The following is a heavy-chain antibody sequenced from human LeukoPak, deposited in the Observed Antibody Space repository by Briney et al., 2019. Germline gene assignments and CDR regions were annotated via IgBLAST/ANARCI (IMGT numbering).Heavy chain of an antibody. Sequence: SSETLSLTCTVSGGSISGGDYYWSWIRQHPGKGLEWIGYICYSGSTNYNPSLKSRVTISVDTSKNQFSLKLSSVTAADTAVYYCARRGPYSSSWYGDYWGQGTLVTVSS. V-gene: IGHV4-61*08. J-gene: IGHJ4*02. D-gene: IGHD6-13*01. CDR2: ICYSGST. CDR1: GGSISGGDYY. CDR3: ARRGPYSSSWYGDY.